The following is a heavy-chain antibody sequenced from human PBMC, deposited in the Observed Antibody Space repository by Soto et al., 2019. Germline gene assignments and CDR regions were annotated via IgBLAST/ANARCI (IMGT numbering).Heavy chain of an antibody. CDR3: TTEPWHY. CDR2: IRTKVNSYAT. CDR1: GFTFSGAA. V-gene: IGHV3-73*01. J-gene: IGHJ4*02. Sequence: EVQLVESGGGLVQPGGSLKLSCAASGFTFSGAAMHWVRQASGKGLEWVGRIRTKVNSYATAYGASVKSRFTISRDDSKNTTYLQMNSLNSEDTAVYFGTTEPWHYWGQGTLVTVSS. D-gene: IGHD3-10*01.